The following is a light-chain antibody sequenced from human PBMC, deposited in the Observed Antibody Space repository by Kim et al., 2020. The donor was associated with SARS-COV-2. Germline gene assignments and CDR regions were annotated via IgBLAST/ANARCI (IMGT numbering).Light chain of an antibody. CDR3: QVWDSSAGSPV. CDR2: FYR. CDR1: NHASKD. Sequence: AAAPTHRITCEWNNHASKDVHWYQQRPGPLPVLVIYFYRDRHSGIPEPFSGSNSGTTATLTLSRVEAGDEALYHCQVWDSSAGSPVFGGGTQLTVL. J-gene: IGLJ2*01. V-gene: IGLV3-21*04.